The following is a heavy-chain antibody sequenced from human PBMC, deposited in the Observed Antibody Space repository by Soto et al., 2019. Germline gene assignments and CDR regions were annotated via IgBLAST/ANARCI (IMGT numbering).Heavy chain of an antibody. CDR3: ARQASTIFGVVKDYYYYYGMDV. Sequence: CKGSGYSFTSYCIGWVRQMPGKVLEWMGIIYPGDSDTRYSPSFQGQVTISADKSISTAYLQWSSLKASDTAMYYCARQASTIFGVVKDYYYYYGMDVWGQGTTVTVS. D-gene: IGHD3-3*01. V-gene: IGHV5-51*01. CDR2: IYPGDSDT. CDR1: GYSFTSYC. J-gene: IGHJ6*02.